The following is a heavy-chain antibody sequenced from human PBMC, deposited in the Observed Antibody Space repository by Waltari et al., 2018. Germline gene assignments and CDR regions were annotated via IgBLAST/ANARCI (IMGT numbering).Heavy chain of an antibody. CDR1: GNTIRGYF. V-gene: IGHV1-2*02. Sequence: QVLLAQSGAEVKMPGASVRVSCSGNTIRGYFLHLVRQAPAQGLEWMGWINFNTGGTLYAQKFQGRVTMTRDTSIATAYMELSGLRYDDTAVYYCATDRGGYPGMDVWGQGTTVTVSS. CDR3: ATDRGGYPGMDV. CDR2: INFNTGGT. J-gene: IGHJ6*02. D-gene: IGHD5-12*01.